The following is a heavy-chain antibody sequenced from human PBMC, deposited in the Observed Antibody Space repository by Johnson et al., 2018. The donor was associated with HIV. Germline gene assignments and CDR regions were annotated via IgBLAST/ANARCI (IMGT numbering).Heavy chain of an antibody. CDR1: GFTFSSSG. CDR3: AKDRKWGATGAFDM. D-gene: IGHD1-26*01. CDR2: ISYDGTNK. J-gene: IGHJ3*02. V-gene: IGHV3-30*18. Sequence: VQLVESGGGVVQPGRSLRLSCVASGFTFSSSGMHWVRQAPGKGLEWVAVISYDGTNKYYADSVKGRFTVSRDNSKNTLHLEMNSLRAEDTALYYCAKDRKWGATGAFDMLGQGTMVSVS.